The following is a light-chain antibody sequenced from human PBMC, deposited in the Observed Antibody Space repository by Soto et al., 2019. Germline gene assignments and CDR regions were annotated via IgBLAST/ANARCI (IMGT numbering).Light chain of an antibody. J-gene: IGKJ5*01. V-gene: IGKV3-20*01. CDR2: AAS. CDR1: QSVSGSQ. CDR3: QYHGSSPIT. Sequence: EIVLTQSPATLSLSPGERATLSCGASQSVSGSQLAWYQQKPGQAPRLLIFAASSRASGIPVRFSGSGSGTDFTLTISRLEPEDFALFYCQYHGSSPITFGQGTRLENK.